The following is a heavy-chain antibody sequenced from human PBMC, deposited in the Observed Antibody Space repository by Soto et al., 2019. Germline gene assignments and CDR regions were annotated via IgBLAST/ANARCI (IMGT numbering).Heavy chain of an antibody. Sequence: PSETLSLTGPVSGGSISSGGYYWSWIRQPPGKGLEGIGYIYYSGSPNYNPSPKSRVTISVATSKTQSSLKLSSVTAADTAVYYCARVRKQQLDGDNWFDPWGQGTLVTVSS. CDR2: IYYSGSP. J-gene: IGHJ5*02. V-gene: IGHV4-31*03. CDR3: ARVRKQQLDGDNWFDP. CDR1: GGSISSGGYY. D-gene: IGHD6-13*01.